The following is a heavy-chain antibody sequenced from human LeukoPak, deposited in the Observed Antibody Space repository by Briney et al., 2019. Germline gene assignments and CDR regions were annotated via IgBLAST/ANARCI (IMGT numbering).Heavy chain of an antibody. J-gene: IGHJ4*02. D-gene: IGHD1-26*01. V-gene: IGHV3-7*01. CDR3: ARCGSESDY. CDR2: IKEDGSQK. Sequence: GGSLRLSCAASGFTFGGYWMTWVRQAPGKGLEWVANIKEDGSQKNYVDSVKGRFTISRDNAKDSLYLQMDSLRAEDTAVYYCARCGSESDYWGQGTLVTVSS. CDR1: GFTFGGYW.